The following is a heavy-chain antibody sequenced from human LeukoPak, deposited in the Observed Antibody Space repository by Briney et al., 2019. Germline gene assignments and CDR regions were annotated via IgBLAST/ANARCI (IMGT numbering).Heavy chain of an antibody. CDR1: GFTFSNYA. J-gene: IGHJ4*02. V-gene: IGHV3-30*04. CDR3: ARGGPQYGGYVHY. CDR2: ISYDGSNG. D-gene: IGHD4/OR15-4a*01. Sequence: GRSPRLSCAASGFTFSNYAMHWVRQAPGKGLEWVAIISYDGSNGYYGDSVKGRFTISRDNSKNTLYLQMNSLRAEDTAVYYCARGGPQYGGYVHYWGQGTLVTVSS.